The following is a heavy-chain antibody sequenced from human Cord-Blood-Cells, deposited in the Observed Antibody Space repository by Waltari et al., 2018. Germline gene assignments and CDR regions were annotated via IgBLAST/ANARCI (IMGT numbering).Heavy chain of an antibody. D-gene: IGHD3-22*01. V-gene: IGHV4-31*03. CDR3: ARYYYDSSGPTINYTFDY. J-gene: IGHJ4*02. CDR2: IYYSGST. CDR1: GGSISSGGYS. Sequence: HVQLQESGPGLVKPSQTLSLTCTVSGGSISSGGYSWSWIRQHPGTGLEWIGYIYYSGSTYYNPSLKSRVTISLDTSKNQFSLKLSSVTAADTAVYYCARYYYDSSGPTINYTFDYWGQGTLVTVSS.